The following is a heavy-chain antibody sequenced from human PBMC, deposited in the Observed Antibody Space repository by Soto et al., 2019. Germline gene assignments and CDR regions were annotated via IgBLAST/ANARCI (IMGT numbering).Heavy chain of an antibody. CDR1: GFSLNNATMG. CDR2: IFSNAEK. J-gene: IGHJ5*02. CDR3: ARIINDGFLDKWFHP. D-gene: IGHD3-3*01. Sequence: SGPTLVNPTETLTLTCTVSGFSLNNATMGVSWIRQPPGKALEWLAHIFSNAEKSYSTSLKSRLTVSKDASKSQVVLTMTNMDPVDTATYYCARIINDGFLDKWFHPWGQGTLVTVSS. V-gene: IGHV2-26*02.